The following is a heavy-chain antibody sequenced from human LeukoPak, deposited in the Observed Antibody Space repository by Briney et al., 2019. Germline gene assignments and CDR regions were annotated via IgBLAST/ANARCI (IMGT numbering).Heavy chain of an antibody. D-gene: IGHD3-9*01. Sequence: PSETLSLTCTVSGGSISSYYWSWIRQPAGKGLEWIGRIYTSGSTNYNPSLKSRVTMSVDTSKNQFSLKLSSVTAADTAVYYCARATSLTIGVYYYYYMDVWAKGPRSPSP. CDR1: GGSISSYY. CDR2: IYTSGST. J-gene: IGHJ6*03. V-gene: IGHV4-4*07. CDR3: ARATSLTIGVYYYYYMDV.